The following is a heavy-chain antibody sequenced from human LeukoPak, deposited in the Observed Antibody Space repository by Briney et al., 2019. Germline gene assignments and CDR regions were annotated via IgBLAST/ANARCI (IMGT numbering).Heavy chain of an antibody. Sequence: GGSLRLSCAASGFTFSSYAMHWVRQAPGKGLEWVAVISYDGSNKYYADSVKGRFTISRDNSKNTLYLQMNSLRAEDTAVYYCAKDRLRFLEWFLDYWGQGTLVTVSP. J-gene: IGHJ4*02. V-gene: IGHV3-30-3*01. D-gene: IGHD3-3*01. CDR3: AKDRLRFLEWFLDY. CDR2: ISYDGSNK. CDR1: GFTFSSYA.